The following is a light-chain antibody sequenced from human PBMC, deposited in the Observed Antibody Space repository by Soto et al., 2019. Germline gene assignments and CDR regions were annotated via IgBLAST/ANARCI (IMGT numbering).Light chain of an antibody. CDR2: DAS. V-gene: IGKV1-5*01. Sequence: DIQMTQSPSTLSASVGDRVTITCRASQSISSWLTWYQQKPGKAPKLLIYDASSLESGVPSRFSDSRSGTEFTLAISSLQPDDFATYYCQQYNSYSAYTFGQGTKLEIK. CDR3: QQYNSYSAYT. J-gene: IGKJ2*01. CDR1: QSISSW.